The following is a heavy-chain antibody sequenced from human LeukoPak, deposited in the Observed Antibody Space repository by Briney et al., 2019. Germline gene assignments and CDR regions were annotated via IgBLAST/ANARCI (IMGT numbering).Heavy chain of an antibody. V-gene: IGHV1-69*05. CDR1: GGTFSSYA. D-gene: IGHD5-24*01. CDR2: IIPIFGTA. CDR3: ASGRDGYNQDFDY. Sequence: SVKVSCKASGGTFSSYAISWVRQDPAQGLEWIGGIIPIFGTANYAQKFQGRVTITTDESTSTACMELSSLRSEDTAVYYCASGRDGYNQDFDYWGQGTLVTVSS. J-gene: IGHJ4*02.